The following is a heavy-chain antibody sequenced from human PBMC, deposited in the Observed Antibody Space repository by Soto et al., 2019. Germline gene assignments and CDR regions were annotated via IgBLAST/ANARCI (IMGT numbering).Heavy chain of an antibody. D-gene: IGHD2-2*01. CDR3: ARDYCSRTSCYSFDY. Sequence: EVQLVESGGGLVQPGGSLRLSCAASGFTFSSYWLSWVRHAPGKGLEWVANIKQDGSEKYYVDSVKGRFTISRDNAKNSLYLQMNSLRAEDTAVYYCARDYCSRTSCYSFDYWGQGTLVTVSS. CDR2: IKQDGSEK. V-gene: IGHV3-7*01. J-gene: IGHJ4*02. CDR1: GFTFSSYW.